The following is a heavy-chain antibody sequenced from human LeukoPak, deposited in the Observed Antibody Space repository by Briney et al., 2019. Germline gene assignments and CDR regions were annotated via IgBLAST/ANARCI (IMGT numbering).Heavy chain of an antibody. CDR2: ISGSGGST. CDR3: AKDDHGGSGWRDYFDY. D-gene: IGHD6-19*01. CDR1: GFTFSTYA. Sequence: GGSLRLSCAASGFTFSTYAMSWVRQAPGKGLEWVSAISGSGGSTDYADSVKGRFTISRDNSKNTLYLQMNSLRAEDTAVYYCAKDDHGGSGWRDYFDYWGQGTLVTVSS. J-gene: IGHJ4*02. V-gene: IGHV3-23*01.